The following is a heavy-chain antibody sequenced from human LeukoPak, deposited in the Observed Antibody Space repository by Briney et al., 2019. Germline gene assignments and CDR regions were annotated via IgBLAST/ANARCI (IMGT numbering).Heavy chain of an antibody. Sequence: SGTLSLTCAVSGGSISSSNWWSWVRQPPGKGLEWIGEIYHSGSTNYNPSLKSRVTISVDKSKNQFSLKLSSVTAADTAVYYCASPDYGGNYPFQHWGQGTLVTVSS. CDR2: IYHSGST. D-gene: IGHD4-23*01. V-gene: IGHV4-4*02. CDR1: GGSISSSNW. J-gene: IGHJ1*01. CDR3: ASPDYGGNYPFQH.